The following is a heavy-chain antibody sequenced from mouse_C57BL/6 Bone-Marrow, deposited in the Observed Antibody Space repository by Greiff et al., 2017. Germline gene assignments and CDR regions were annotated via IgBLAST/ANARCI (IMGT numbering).Heavy chain of an antibody. Sequence: QVQLQQPGAELVKPGASVKLSCKASGYTFTSYWMQWVKQRPGQGLEWIGEIDPSDSYTNYNQKFKGKATLTVDTSSSTAYMQLSSLTSEDSAVYYCANIYYGNYGGYWGQGTTLTVSS. J-gene: IGHJ2*01. CDR2: IDPSDSYT. D-gene: IGHD2-1*01. V-gene: IGHV1-50*01. CDR1: GYTFTSYW. CDR3: ANIYYGNYGGY.